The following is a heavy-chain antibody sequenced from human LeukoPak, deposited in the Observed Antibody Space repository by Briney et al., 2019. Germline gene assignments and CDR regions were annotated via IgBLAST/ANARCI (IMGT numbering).Heavy chain of an antibody. Sequence: SETLSLTCTVSGYSISSDSYWGWIRQPPGKGLEWIGSIYHSVTYYNPSLKSRVTISVDTSKNQFSLKLSSVTAADTAVYYCARDKIVGTIDYWGQGTLVTVSS. D-gene: IGHD1-26*01. CDR3: ARDKIVGTIDY. J-gene: IGHJ4*02. CDR1: GYSISSDSY. V-gene: IGHV4-38-2*02. CDR2: IYHSVT.